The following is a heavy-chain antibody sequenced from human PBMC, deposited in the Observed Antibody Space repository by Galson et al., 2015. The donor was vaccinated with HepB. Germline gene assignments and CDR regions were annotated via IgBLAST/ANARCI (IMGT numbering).Heavy chain of an antibody. V-gene: IGHV3-23*01. CDR1: GFTFSSYA. Sequence: SLRLSCAASGFTFSSYAMSWVRQAPGKGLEWVSAISGSGGSTYYADSVKGRFTISRDNSKNTLYLQMNSLRAEDTAVYYCAKGGAKQQLGPMDVWGQGTTVTVSS. D-gene: IGHD6-13*01. J-gene: IGHJ6*02. CDR3: AKGGAKQQLGPMDV. CDR2: ISGSGGST.